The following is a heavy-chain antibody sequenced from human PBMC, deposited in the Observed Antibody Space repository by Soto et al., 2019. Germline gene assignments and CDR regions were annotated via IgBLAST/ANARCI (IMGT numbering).Heavy chain of an antibody. Sequence: PSETLSLTCTVSGGSISSGGYYWSWIRQHPGKGLEWIGYIYYSGSTYYNPSLKSRVTISVDTSKNQFSLKLSSVTAADTAVYYCARVPWVAAAGIEYWGQGTLVTVSS. D-gene: IGHD6-13*01. J-gene: IGHJ4*02. CDR1: GGSISSGGYY. CDR3: ARVPWVAAAGIEY. CDR2: IYYSGST. V-gene: IGHV4-31*03.